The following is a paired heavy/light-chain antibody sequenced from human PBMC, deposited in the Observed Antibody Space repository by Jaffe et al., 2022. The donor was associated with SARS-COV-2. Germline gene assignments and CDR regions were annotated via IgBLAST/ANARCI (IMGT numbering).Heavy chain of an antibody. D-gene: IGHD2-15*01. CDR3: AREDCSGGSCYKHFQH. J-gene: IGHJ1*01. CDR1: GGSISSGTYY. CDR2: IYTSGST. V-gene: IGHV4-61*02. Sequence: QVQLQESGPGLVKPSQTLSLTCSVSGGSISSGTYYWSWIRQPAGKGLEWIGRIYTSGSTNYNPSLKSRVTISLDTSKNQFSLKLSSVTAADTAVYYCAREDCSGGSCYKHFQHWGQGTLVTVSS.
Light chain of an antibody. CDR3: QQYYSNPRT. J-gene: IGKJ1*01. Sequence: DIVMTQSPDSLAVSLGERATINCKSSQSVLYSSNNKNNLAWYQQKPGQPPKLLIYWASTRESGVPDRFSGSGSGTDFTLTISSLQAEDVAVYYCQQYYSNPRTFGQGTKVEIK. CDR2: WAS. CDR1: QSVLYSSNNKNN. V-gene: IGKV4-1*01.